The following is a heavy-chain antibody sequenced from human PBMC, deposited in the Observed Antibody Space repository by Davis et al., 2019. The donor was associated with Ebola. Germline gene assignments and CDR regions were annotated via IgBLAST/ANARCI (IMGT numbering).Heavy chain of an antibody. CDR3: ARGTMVQGGTLTYYYGMDV. CDR1: GYTFTGYY. Sequence: ASVKVSCKASGYTFTGYYMHWVRQAPGQGLEWMGIINPSGGSTSYAQKFQGRVTMTRDTSTSTVYMELSSLRSEDTAVYYCARGTMVQGGTLTYYYGMDVWGQGTTVTVSS. D-gene: IGHD3-10*01. V-gene: IGHV1-46*01. CDR2: INPSGGST. J-gene: IGHJ6*02.